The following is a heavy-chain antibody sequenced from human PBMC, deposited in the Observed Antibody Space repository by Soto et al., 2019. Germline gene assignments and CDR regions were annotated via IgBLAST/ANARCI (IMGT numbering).Heavy chain of an antibody. J-gene: IGHJ6*02. D-gene: IGHD2-21*02. CDR2: MYNTGST. CDR1: GGTISRYY. Sequence: QVQLQESGPGLVKPSETLSLTCTVSGGTISRYYWSWIRQPPGKGLEWIGYMYNTGSTVYNPSFMSRLTISVXXSXNXXARKLKSVTAADTAVYYCARDLWGYCGTDCYPLDVWGQGTTVTVPS. CDR3: ARDLWGYCGTDCYPLDV. V-gene: IGHV4-59*01.